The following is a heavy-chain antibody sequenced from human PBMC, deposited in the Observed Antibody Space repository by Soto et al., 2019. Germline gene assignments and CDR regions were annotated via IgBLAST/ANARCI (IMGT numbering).Heavy chain of an antibody. J-gene: IGHJ4*02. CDR2: IIPILGIA. Sequence: QVQLVQSGAEVQKPGSSVKVSCKASGGTFSSYTISWVRQAPGQGLEWMGRIIPILGIANYAQKFQGRVTITADKSTSTAYMELSSLRSEDTAVYYCARDGRGIAAAGTFESYFDYWGQGTLVTVSS. CDR1: GGTFSSYT. D-gene: IGHD6-13*01. CDR3: ARDGRGIAAAGTFESYFDY. V-gene: IGHV1-69*08.